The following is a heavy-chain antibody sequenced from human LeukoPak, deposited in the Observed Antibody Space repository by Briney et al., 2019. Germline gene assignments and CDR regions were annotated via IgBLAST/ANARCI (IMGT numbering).Heavy chain of an antibody. CDR2: IRSEADGGTS. CDR1: GFTFNNAW. Sequence: TGGSLRLSCAASGFTFNNAWMNWVRQAPGRGLEWVGRIRSEADGGTSDYAAPVKGRFTFSRDDSKNTLYLQMNSLKTEDSAVYYCSVYYALHYWGQGTLVTVSS. CDR3: SVYYALHY. J-gene: IGHJ4*02. D-gene: IGHD3-16*01. V-gene: IGHV3-15*01.